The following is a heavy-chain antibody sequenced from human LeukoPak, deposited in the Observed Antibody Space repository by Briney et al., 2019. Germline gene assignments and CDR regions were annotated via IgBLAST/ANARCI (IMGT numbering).Heavy chain of an antibody. CDR1: GFTLRSYV. D-gene: IGHD4-17*01. CDR2: ISGSGDST. CDR3: AKIPPQNTVTTWLDY. Sequence: GGSLRLSCVASGFTLRSYVMNWVRQTPGKGLEWVSSISGSGDSTFYADSVKGRFTISRDNSKNTLYLQMNSLRAEDTAVYYCAKIPPQNTVTTWLDYWGQGTLVIVSS. J-gene: IGHJ4*02. V-gene: IGHV3-23*01.